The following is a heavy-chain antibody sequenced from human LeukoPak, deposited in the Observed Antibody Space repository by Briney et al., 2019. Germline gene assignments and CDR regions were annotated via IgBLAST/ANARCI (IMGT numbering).Heavy chain of an antibody. Sequence: GGSLRLSCAASGFTFSDYYMSWIRQAPGKGLEWVSYISSSGSTIYYADSVKGRFTISRDNAKNSLYLQMNSLRAEDTAVYYCARASNDYNYYYYYYGMDVWGQGTTVTVSS. D-gene: IGHD5-24*01. J-gene: IGHJ6*02. CDR2: ISSSGSTI. V-gene: IGHV3-11*01. CDR1: GFTFSDYY. CDR3: ARASNDYNYYYYYYGMDV.